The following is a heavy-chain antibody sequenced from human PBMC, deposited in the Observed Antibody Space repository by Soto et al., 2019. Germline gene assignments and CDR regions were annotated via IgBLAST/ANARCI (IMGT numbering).Heavy chain of an antibody. V-gene: IGHV3-48*01. J-gene: IGHJ3*02. D-gene: IGHD6-19*01. CDR2: ISDSSSNT. Sequence: PVGSLRVSCAASGFTFSSYSVNWVLQAPGKGLEWVAYISDSSSNTLYADSVKGRFTISRDNSKNTLYLQMNSLRPEDTAVYYCARSEQYQVFAFDIWGQGTMVTVS. CDR3: ARSEQYQVFAFDI. CDR1: GFTFSSYS.